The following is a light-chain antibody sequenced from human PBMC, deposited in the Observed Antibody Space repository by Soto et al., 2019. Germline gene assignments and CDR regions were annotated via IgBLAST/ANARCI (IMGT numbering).Light chain of an antibody. CDR1: SSDVGGYNY. CDR2: EVS. CDR3: SLYARNSVL. J-gene: IGLJ2*01. V-gene: IGLV2-14*01. Sequence: QSVLTQPASVSGSPGQSITISCTGTSSDVGGYNYVSWYQHYPGKAPKLIIYEVSNRPSGVSNRFSGSKSGNTASLTLSGLQAEDEADYYCSLYARNSVLFGGGTKLTVL.